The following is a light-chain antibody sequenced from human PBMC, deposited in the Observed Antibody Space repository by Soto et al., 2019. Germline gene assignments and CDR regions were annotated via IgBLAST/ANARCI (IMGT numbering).Light chain of an antibody. CDR3: LQDYNYPWT. CDR2: AAS. CDR1: EGIRKD. Sequence: AIQMTQSPSSLSASVGDTINITCRASEGIRKDLGWYQQTAGKAPKLLIYAASSLQSGVPSRFSGSGFDTDFTLTISSLQPGDSATYYCLQDYNYPWTFGQGTKVDI. J-gene: IGKJ1*01. V-gene: IGKV1-6*01.